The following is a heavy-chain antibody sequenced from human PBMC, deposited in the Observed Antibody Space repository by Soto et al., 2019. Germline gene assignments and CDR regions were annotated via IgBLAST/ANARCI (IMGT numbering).Heavy chain of an antibody. J-gene: IGHJ5*02. CDR2: ISSSSSYI. Sequence: EVQLVESGGGLVKPGGSLRLSCAASGFTFSSYSMNWVRQAPGKGLEWVSSISSSSSYIYYADSVKGRFTISRDNAKNSLYLQMNSLRAEDTAVYYCARGRQGQQLAYNWFDPWGQGTLVTVSS. CDR1: GFTFSSYS. D-gene: IGHD6-13*01. V-gene: IGHV3-21*01. CDR3: ARGRQGQQLAYNWFDP.